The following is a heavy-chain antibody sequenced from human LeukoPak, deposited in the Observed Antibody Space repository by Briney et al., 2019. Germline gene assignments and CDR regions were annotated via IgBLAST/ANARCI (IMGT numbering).Heavy chain of an antibody. Sequence: ASVKVSCKASGYTFTSYGISWVRQAPGQGLEWMGWISAYNGNTNYAQKLQGRVTMTTDTSTSTAYMELRSLRSEDTAVYYCARDKFLEWSSGFYGMDVWGQGTTVMVSS. CDR2: ISAYNGNT. D-gene: IGHD3-3*01. CDR1: GYTFTSYG. CDR3: ARDKFLEWSSGFYGMDV. J-gene: IGHJ6*02. V-gene: IGHV1-18*01.